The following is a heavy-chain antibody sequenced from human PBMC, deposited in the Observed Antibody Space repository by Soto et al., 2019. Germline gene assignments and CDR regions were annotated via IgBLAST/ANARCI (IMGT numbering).Heavy chain of an antibody. D-gene: IGHD3-10*01. CDR1: GFTFSSYG. J-gene: IGHJ4*02. V-gene: IGHV3-30*18. Sequence: QVQLVESGGGVVQPGRSLRLSCAASGFTFSSYGMHWVRQAPGKGLEWVAVISYDGSNKYYADSVKGRFTISRDNSKNTLYLQMNSLRAEDTAVYYCAKXXXMVTRPIDYWGQGTLVTVSS. CDR3: AKXXXMVTRPIDY. CDR2: ISYDGSNK.